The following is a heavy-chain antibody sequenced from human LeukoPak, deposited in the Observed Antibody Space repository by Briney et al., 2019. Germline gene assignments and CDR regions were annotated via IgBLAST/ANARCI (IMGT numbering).Heavy chain of an antibody. CDR2: ISSSSSTI. Sequence: GGSLRLPCAASGFTFSSYSMNWVRQAPGKGLEWVSYISSSSSTIYYADSVKGRFTISRDNAKNSLYLQMNSLRAEDTAVYYCARGDVGYCSSTSCSGGYWGQGTLVTVSS. J-gene: IGHJ4*02. V-gene: IGHV3-48*01. D-gene: IGHD2-2*01. CDR3: ARGDVGYCSSTSCSGGY. CDR1: GFTFSSYS.